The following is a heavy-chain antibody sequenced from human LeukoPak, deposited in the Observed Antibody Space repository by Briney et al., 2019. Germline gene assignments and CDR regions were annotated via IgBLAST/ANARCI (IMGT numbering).Heavy chain of an antibody. D-gene: IGHD3-22*01. V-gene: IGHV3-30*04. Sequence: GRSLRLSCAASGFTFSTYAMHWVRQAPGKGLEWVAAISHDGSYKYYPDSVKGRFTISRDKSNNTLHLRMNSLRPEDTAVYYCARDVGGVHYYDSSGYSVFNYWGQGTLVTVSS. CDR2: ISHDGSYK. CDR1: GFTFSTYA. J-gene: IGHJ4*02. CDR3: ARDVGGVHYYDSSGYSVFNY.